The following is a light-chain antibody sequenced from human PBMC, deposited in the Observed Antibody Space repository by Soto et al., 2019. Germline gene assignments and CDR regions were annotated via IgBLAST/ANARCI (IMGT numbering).Light chain of an antibody. Sequence: DIQMTQSPSTLSASVGERVTITCRASQSISSWLAWYQQKPGEAPKLLIYDASSMESGVPSRFSGSGSGTEFTLTISSLQPDDFAAYYCQQYNSYPGTFGQGTKVEIK. CDR1: QSISSW. V-gene: IGKV1-5*01. J-gene: IGKJ1*01. CDR3: QQYNSYPGT. CDR2: DAS.